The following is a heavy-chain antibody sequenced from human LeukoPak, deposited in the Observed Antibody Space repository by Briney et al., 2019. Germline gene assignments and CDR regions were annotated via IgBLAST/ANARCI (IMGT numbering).Heavy chain of an antibody. Sequence: GGSLRLSCAASGFTFSSYAMSWVRQAPGKGLEWVSAITASGDSTNYVDSVKGRFTISRDNSKNTLYLQMNSPRADDTAVYYCAKSDHGVWTGYKRWGQGTLVTVSS. CDR1: GFTFSSYA. CDR2: ITASGDST. CDR3: AKSDHGVWTGYKR. V-gene: IGHV3-23*01. D-gene: IGHD3/OR15-3a*01. J-gene: IGHJ4*02.